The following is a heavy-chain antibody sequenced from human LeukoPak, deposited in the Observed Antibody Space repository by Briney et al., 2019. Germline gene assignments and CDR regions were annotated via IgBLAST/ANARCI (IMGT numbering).Heavy chain of an antibody. CDR1: GYTFTSYG. CDR3: ARGSSTMVRGVHDY. V-gene: IGHV1-18*01. J-gene: IGHJ4*02. Sequence: ASVKVSCKASGYTFTSYGISWVRQAPGQGLEWLGWISGYNGNTNYTQKLQGRVTMTTDTSTSTAYMELRSLRSDDTAVYYCARGSSTMVRGVHDYWGQGTLVTVSS. CDR2: ISGYNGNT. D-gene: IGHD3-10*01.